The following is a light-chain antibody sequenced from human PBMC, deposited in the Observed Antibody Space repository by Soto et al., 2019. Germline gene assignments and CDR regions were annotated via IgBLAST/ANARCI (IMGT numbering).Light chain of an antibody. V-gene: IGKV1-9*01. CDR1: QGISSY. Sequence: DIQLTQSPSFLSASVGDRVTITCRASQGISSYLAWYQRKPGKAPKLLIYTASTLQSGVPSRFSGSGSGTEFTLTISSLQPEDFPTYYCQQLNSYPLTFGGGTKVEIK. CDR3: QQLNSYPLT. CDR2: TAS. J-gene: IGKJ4*01.